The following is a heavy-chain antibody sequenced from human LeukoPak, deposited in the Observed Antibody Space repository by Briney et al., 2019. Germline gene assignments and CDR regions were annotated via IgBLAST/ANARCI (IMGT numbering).Heavy chain of an antibody. D-gene: IGHD2-2*01. CDR2: IYYSGST. CDR1: GGSISSGGYY. Sequence: PSETLSLTCTVSGGSISSGGYYWSWIRQHPGKGLEWIGYIYYSGSTYYNPSLKSRVTISVDTSKNQFSLKLSSVTAADTAVYYCARDMRVSSYHYYGMDVWGQGTTVTVSS. V-gene: IGHV4-31*03. CDR3: ARDMRVSSYHYYGMDV. J-gene: IGHJ6*02.